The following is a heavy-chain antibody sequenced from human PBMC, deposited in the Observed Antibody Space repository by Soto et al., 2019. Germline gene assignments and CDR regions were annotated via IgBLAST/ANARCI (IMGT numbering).Heavy chain of an antibody. CDR2: IYPSDSTA. V-gene: IGHV5-51*01. D-gene: IGHD4-17*01. Sequence: LGESLKISCKGSGYSFTNYWIARMRQMPGEGLEYMGIIYPSDSTARYSPSFQGQVTFSVDKSISTAYLQWNSLKASDTAMYYCARHGFYGDYSSNYFDPWGQGTLVTVS. CDR3: ARHGFYGDYSSNYFDP. CDR1: GYSFTNYW. J-gene: IGHJ5*02.